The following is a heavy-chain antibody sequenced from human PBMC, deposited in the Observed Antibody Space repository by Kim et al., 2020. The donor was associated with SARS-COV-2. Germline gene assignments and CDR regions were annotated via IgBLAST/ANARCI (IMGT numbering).Heavy chain of an antibody. V-gene: IGHV4-34*01. CDR2: INHSGST. D-gene: IGHD3-22*01. J-gene: IGHJ5*02. CDR3: ARGSGYDSSGYYQSSGWFDP. CDR1: GGSFSGYY. Sequence: SETLSLTCAVYGGSFSGYYWSWIRQPPGKGLEWIGEINHSGSTNYNPSLKSRVTISVDTSKNQFSLKLSSVTAADTAVYYCARGSGYDSSGYYQSSGWFDPWGQGTLVTVSS.